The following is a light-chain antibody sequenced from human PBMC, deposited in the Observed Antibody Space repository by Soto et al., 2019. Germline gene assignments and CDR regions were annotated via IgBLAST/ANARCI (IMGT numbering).Light chain of an antibody. V-gene: IGKV3-15*01. CDR2: GAS. J-gene: IGKJ4*01. CDR1: QSVSSN. Sequence: EIVMTQSPATLSVSPGERATLSCRASQSVSSNLAWYQQKPGQAPRLLIYGASTRATGIPARFSGSGSGTDFTLTIGSLQAEDVAVYYCQQYYSTPLTFGGGTKVDIK. CDR3: QQYYSTPLT.